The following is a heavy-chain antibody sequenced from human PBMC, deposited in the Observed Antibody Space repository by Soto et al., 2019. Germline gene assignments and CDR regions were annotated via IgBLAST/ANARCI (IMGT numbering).Heavy chain of an antibody. Sequence: QVQLQQSGPGLVKPSQTLSLTCAISGDSVSTNSATWDWIRQSPSRGLEWLGRTYYRSKWYNDYAISVKGRRTINLDTYIFQISLQLNSVTPDDTAVYYCARLIGNSWLDSWGQGTLVTVSA. V-gene: IGHV6-1*01. D-gene: IGHD2-8*01. CDR1: GDSVSTNSAT. CDR3: ARLIGNSWLDS. J-gene: IGHJ5*01. CDR2: TYYRSKWYN.